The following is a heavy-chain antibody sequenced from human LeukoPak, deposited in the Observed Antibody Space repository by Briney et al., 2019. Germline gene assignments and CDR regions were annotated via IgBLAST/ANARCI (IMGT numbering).Heavy chain of an antibody. Sequence: GGSLRLSCAASGFTFSSYWMSWVRQAPGKGLEWVANIKQDGSEKYYVDSVKGRFTISRDNAKNSLYLQMNSLRAEDTAVYYCASHYGGNGDAFDIRGQGTMVTVSS. CDR2: IKQDGSEK. J-gene: IGHJ3*02. D-gene: IGHD4-23*01. CDR1: GFTFSSYW. CDR3: ASHYGGNGDAFDI. V-gene: IGHV3-7*01.